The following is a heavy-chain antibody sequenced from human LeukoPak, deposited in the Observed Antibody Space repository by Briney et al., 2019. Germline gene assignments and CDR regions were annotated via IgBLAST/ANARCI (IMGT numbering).Heavy chain of an antibody. CDR2: IYYSGST. V-gene: IGHV4-59*01. Sequence: SETLSLTCTVSGGSISSYYWSWIRQPPGKGLEWIGYIYYSGSTNYNPSLKSRVTIPVDTSKNQFSLKLSSVTAADTAVYYCARYIGPYCSGGSCYSWGAFDIWGQGTMVTVSS. D-gene: IGHD2-15*01. CDR1: GGSISSYY. CDR3: ARYIGPYCSGGSCYSWGAFDI. J-gene: IGHJ3*02.